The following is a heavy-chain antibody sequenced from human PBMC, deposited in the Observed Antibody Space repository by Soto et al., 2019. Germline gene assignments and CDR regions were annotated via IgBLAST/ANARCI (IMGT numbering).Heavy chain of an antibody. CDR3: ARDGVVPAASSDAFDI. Sequence: GGSLRLSCAASGFTFSSYWMSWVRQAPGKGLEWVANIKQDGSEKYYVDSVKGRFTISRDNAKNSLYLQMNSLRAEDTVVYYGARDGVVPAASSDAFDIWGQGTMVTVSS. CDR2: IKQDGSEK. CDR1: GFTFSSYW. V-gene: IGHV3-7*01. D-gene: IGHD2-2*01. J-gene: IGHJ3*02.